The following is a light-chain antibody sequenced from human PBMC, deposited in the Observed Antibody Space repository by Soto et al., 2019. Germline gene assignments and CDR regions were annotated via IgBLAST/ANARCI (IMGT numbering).Light chain of an antibody. CDR3: LLSYNAALV. J-gene: IGLJ2*01. CDR2: DTS. CDR1: TGAVTSNHH. V-gene: IGLV7-46*01. Sequence: QAVVTQEPSLTVSPGGTVTLTCGSSTGAVTSNHHPYWFQQKAGQAPRTLIYDTSNKHSWTPARFSGSLLGDKAALTRSGAQPEDEAQYYCLLSYNAALVFGGGHKLAVL.